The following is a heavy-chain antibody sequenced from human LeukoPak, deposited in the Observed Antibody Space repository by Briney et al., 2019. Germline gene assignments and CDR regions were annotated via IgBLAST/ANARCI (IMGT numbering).Heavy chain of an antibody. Sequence: SVKLSCKASGGTFSSYAISWVRQAPGQGPEWMGGIIPIFGTANYAQTFQGRVTITADESTRTAYMELSSLRSEDTAVYYCASSGELRVYYYDYGMDVWGQGTTVTSSS. CDR2: IIPIFGTA. V-gene: IGHV1-69*13. CDR1: GGTFSSYA. CDR3: ASSGELRVYYYDYGMDV. D-gene: IGHD2-15*01. J-gene: IGHJ6*02.